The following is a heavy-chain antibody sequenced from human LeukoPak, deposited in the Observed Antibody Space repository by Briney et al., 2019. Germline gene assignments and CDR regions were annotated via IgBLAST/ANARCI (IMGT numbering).Heavy chain of an antibody. D-gene: IGHD1-7*01. J-gene: IGHJ6*03. CDR1: GEFFNIYY. CDR2: MNDGGTI. CDR3: ARRWNYGRNYYIDV. V-gene: IGHV4-34*01. Sequence: SETLSLTCAVYGEFFNIYYWSWIRHSPEKGLEWIGEMNDGGTINYNPSLLSRVTISLDRSKNQFSLKLTSVTTADTAVYYCARRWNYGRNYYIDVWGNGATVSVSS.